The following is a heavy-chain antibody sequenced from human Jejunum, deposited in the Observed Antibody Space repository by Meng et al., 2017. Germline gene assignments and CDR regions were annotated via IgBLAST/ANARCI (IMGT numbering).Heavy chain of an antibody. CDR3: ARRRVGDYYYGMDV. D-gene: IGHD1-26*01. V-gene: IGHV1-46*01. Sequence: ASVKVPCKASGYTLTTYHMHWVRQAPGQGLEWMGIINPKVGSTTYAQKFQGRVTMTRDTSTSTVYMELSSLRSDDTAVYYCARRRVGDYYYGMDVWGQGTTVTVSS. CDR1: GYTLTTYH. J-gene: IGHJ6*02. CDR2: INPKVGST.